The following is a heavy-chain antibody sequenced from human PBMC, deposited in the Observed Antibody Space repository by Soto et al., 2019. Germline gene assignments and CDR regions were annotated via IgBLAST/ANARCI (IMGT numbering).Heavy chain of an antibody. D-gene: IGHD3-22*01. CDR1: GGTFSSYA. J-gene: IGHJ4*02. V-gene: IGHV1-69*13. Sequence: SVKVSCKASGGTFSSYAISWVRQAPGQGLEWMGGIIPIFGTANYAQKFQGRVTITADESTSTAYMELSSLRSEDTAVYYCARVNYYDSSGYYHYFDYWGQGSLVTVSS. CDR2: IIPIFGTA. CDR3: ARVNYYDSSGYYHYFDY.